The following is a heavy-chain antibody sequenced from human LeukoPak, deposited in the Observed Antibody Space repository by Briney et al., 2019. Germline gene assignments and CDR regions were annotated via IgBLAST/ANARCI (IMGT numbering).Heavy chain of an antibody. D-gene: IGHD2-2*02. J-gene: IGHJ3*02. CDR3: ARAGDCSSTSCYIKGGDAFDI. V-gene: IGHV1-69*01. CDR2: IIPIFGTA. Sequence: SVKVSCKASGGTFSSYAISWVRQAPGQGLEWMGGIIPIFGTANYAQKFQGRVTIIADESTSTAYMELSSLRSEDTAVYYCARAGDCSSTSCYIKGGDAFDIWGQGTMVTVSS. CDR1: GGTFSSYA.